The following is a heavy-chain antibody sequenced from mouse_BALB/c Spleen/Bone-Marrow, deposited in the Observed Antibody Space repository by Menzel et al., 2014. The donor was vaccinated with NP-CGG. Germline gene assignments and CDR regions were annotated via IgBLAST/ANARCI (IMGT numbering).Heavy chain of an antibody. Sequence: EVKLVESGGGLVQPGGSLRLSCATPGFTFTDYYMTWVRQPPGKALEWLGFIRNKANGYTTVYSLSVRGRFTISRDNSQSILYLQMNTLRAEDSATYYCARDMGLLRFDYWGQGTLVTVSA. V-gene: IGHV7-3*02. J-gene: IGHJ3*01. D-gene: IGHD2-3*01. CDR3: ARDMGLLRFDY. CDR2: IRNKANGYTT. CDR1: GFTFTDYY.